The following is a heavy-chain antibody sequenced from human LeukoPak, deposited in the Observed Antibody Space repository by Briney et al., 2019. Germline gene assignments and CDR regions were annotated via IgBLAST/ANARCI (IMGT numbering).Heavy chain of an antibody. D-gene: IGHD5-18*01. Sequence: ASVKVSCKASGGTFSSYAISWVRQAPGQGLEWMGGIIPIFGTANYAQKFQGRVTITADESTSTAYMELSSLRSEDTAVYYCAREGGPAMVRYFDYWGQGTLVTVSS. CDR3: AREGGPAMVRYFDY. CDR2: IIPIFGTA. CDR1: GGTFSSYA. V-gene: IGHV1-69*13. J-gene: IGHJ4*02.